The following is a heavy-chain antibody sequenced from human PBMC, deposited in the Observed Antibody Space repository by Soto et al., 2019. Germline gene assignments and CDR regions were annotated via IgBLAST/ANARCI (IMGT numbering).Heavy chain of an antibody. Sequence: PGESLKISCKGSGYSFTSYWIGWVRQMPGKGLEWMGIIYPGDSDTRYSPSFQGQVTISADKSISTAYLQWSSLKASDTAMYYCTRCTAMEIDAFDIWGQGTMVTVSS. D-gene: IGHD5-18*01. CDR3: TRCTAMEIDAFDI. V-gene: IGHV5-51*01. CDR2: IYPGDSDT. CDR1: GYSFTSYW. J-gene: IGHJ3*02.